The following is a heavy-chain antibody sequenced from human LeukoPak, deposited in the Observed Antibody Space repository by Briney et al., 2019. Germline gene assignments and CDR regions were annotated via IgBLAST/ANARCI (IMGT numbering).Heavy chain of an antibody. CDR1: GGSFSGYY. J-gene: IGHJ4*02. Sequence: SETLSLTCAVYGGSFSGYYWSWLRQPPGKGLEWIGEINHSGSTNYNPSLKSRVTISVDTSKNQFSLKLSSVTAADTAVYYCARGLSIVVVVAATVFDYWGQGTLVTVSS. D-gene: IGHD2-15*01. V-gene: IGHV4-34*01. CDR3: ARGLSIVVVVAATVFDY. CDR2: INHSGST.